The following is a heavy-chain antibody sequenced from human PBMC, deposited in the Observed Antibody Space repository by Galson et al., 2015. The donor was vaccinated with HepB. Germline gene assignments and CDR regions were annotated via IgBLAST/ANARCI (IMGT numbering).Heavy chain of an antibody. Sequence: SLRLSCAASGFTFSSYGMHWVRQAPGKGLEWVAVISYDGSNKYYADSVKGRFTISRDNSKNTLYLQMNSLRAEDTAVYYCAKDVDTARVPDYWGQGALVTVSS. CDR1: GFTFSSYG. D-gene: IGHD5-18*01. CDR2: ISYDGSNK. CDR3: AKDVDTARVPDY. J-gene: IGHJ4*02. V-gene: IGHV3-30*18.